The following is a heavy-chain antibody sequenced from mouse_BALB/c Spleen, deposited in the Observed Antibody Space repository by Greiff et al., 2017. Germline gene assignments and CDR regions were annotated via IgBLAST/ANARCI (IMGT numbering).Heavy chain of an antibody. CDR1: GFTFSSFG. D-gene: IGHD3-1*01. J-gene: IGHJ4*01. Sequence: EVQVVESGGGLVQPGGSRKLSCAASGFTFSSFGMHWVRQAPEKGLEWVAYISSGGGSTYYPDTVKGRFTISRDNAKNTLYLQMSSLKSEDTAMYYCARRGIGAMDYWGQGTSVTVSS. CDR2: ISSGGGST. V-gene: IGHV5-12-1*01. CDR3: ARRGIGAMDY.